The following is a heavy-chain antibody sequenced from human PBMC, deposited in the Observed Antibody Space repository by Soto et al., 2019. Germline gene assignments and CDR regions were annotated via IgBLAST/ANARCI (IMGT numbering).Heavy chain of an antibody. Sequence: QVQLVQSGAEVNQPGASVKVSCRASGYTFTNYDISWVRQASGQRLEWMGWMNPDSANTGYAQKFQGRVTMTGDTSINTAYLELNSLTSEDTAVYYCARAIRDQLLSDYWGQGTLITVSS. J-gene: IGHJ4*02. CDR2: MNPDSANT. CDR3: ARAIRDQLLSDY. CDR1: GYTFTNYD. D-gene: IGHD1-26*01. V-gene: IGHV1-8*01.